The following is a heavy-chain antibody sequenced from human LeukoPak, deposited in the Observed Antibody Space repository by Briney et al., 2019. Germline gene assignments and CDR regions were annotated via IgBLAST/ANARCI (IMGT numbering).Heavy chain of an antibody. D-gene: IGHD3-22*01. CDR3: AKFDSSNWAYFDY. V-gene: IGHV3-23*01. J-gene: IGHJ4*02. CDR2: ISGSGGSK. CDR1: GFTFSSYA. Sequence: GGSLRLSCAASGFTFSSYAMNWVRQAPGKGLEWVSVISGSGGSKYYADSVKGRFTISRDNSKNTLYLQMYSLRAEDTAVYYCAKFDSSNWAYFDYWGQGTLVTVSS.